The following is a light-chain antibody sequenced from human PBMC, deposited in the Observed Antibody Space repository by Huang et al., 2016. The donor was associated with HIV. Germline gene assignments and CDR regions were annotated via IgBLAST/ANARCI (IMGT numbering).Light chain of an antibody. V-gene: IGKV1-6*01. CDR1: QGIRND. Sequence: AIQMTQSPSSLSAAVGDRVTITCRASQGIRNDLGWYQQKPGKAPKGLIYAASTLQSGVPSRFSGSGSGTDFTLTISSLQPEDSATYFCLQDFNYPWTFGQGTKVEIK. CDR3: LQDFNYPWT. CDR2: AAS. J-gene: IGKJ1*01.